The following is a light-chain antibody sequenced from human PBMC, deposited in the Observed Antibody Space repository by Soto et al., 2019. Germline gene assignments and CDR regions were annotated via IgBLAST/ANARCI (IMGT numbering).Light chain of an antibody. CDR3: QQYKSYFWT. V-gene: IGKV1-5*01. J-gene: IGKJ1*01. Sequence: IQMTQTPSTLSASVGDTVTITCRASQSLSEWLAWYQQKPGKAPKLLIYDASSLERGVPSRFRGSGSGTEFTLTISSLQPDDFAIYYCQQYKSYFWTFGQGTKVDIK. CDR1: QSLSEW. CDR2: DAS.